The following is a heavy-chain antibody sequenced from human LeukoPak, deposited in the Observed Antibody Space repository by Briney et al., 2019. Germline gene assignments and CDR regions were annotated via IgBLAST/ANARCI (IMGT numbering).Heavy chain of an antibody. CDR1: GYTFTSYY. J-gene: IGHJ4*02. V-gene: IGHV1-46*01. CDR3: AKDHMFRQRLSGSKGLDS. D-gene: IGHD1-26*01. CDR2: IDPSEGLT. Sequence: ASVEVSCKTFGYTFTSYYVHWVRQAPGQGLEWLGIIDPSEGLTSYAQKFQDRVTMSRDVSTTTVDMELRSLTSEDTAVYYCAKDHMFRQRLSGSKGLDSWGQGTLVTVSS.